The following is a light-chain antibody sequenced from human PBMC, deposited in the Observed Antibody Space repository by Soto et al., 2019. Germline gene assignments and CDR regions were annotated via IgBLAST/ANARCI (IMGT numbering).Light chain of an antibody. CDR3: QQYTNWPET. V-gene: IGKV3-15*01. CDR2: DAS. J-gene: IGKJ1*01. Sequence: EIVMTQSPATLSVSPGERATLSCRASQSVSSNLAWYQQKVGQAPRLLIYDASTRATGVPARFSGSGSGTEFTLTISSLQSEDFAVYYWQQYTNWPETCGQGTKVEIK. CDR1: QSVSSN.